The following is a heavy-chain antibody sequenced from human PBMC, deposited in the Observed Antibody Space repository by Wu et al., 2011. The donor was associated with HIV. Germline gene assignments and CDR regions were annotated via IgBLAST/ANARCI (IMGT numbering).Heavy chain of an antibody. V-gene: IGHV1-2*02. CDR1: GYTFTGHY. D-gene: IGHD2-8*02. CDR2: INPNTGGT. CDR3: ARATRTAMPSGAPSNAFDI. J-gene: IGHJ3*02. Sequence: QVQLVQSGTEVKEPGASVKVSCKAFGYTFTGHYLHWVRQAPGQGLEWMGWINPNTGGTNYAQKFQGRVTMARDTSFSTAYMELSSLRSEDTAVYYCARATRTAMPSGAPSNAFDIWGQGTVVTVSS.